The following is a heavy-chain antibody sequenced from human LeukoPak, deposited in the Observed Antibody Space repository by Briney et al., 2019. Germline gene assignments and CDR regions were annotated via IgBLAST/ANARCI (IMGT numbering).Heavy chain of an antibody. V-gene: IGHV3-7*03. CDR2: IKQDGSEK. CDR3: ARDTGYSSSWYRGDWFDP. CDR1: GFTFSSYW. J-gene: IGHJ5*02. Sequence: GGSLRLSCAASGFTFSSYWMSWVRQAPGKGLEWVANIKQDGSEKYYVDSVKGRFTISRDNAKNSLYLQMDSLRAEDTAVYYCARDTGYSSSWYRGDWFDPWGQGTLVTVSS. D-gene: IGHD6-13*01.